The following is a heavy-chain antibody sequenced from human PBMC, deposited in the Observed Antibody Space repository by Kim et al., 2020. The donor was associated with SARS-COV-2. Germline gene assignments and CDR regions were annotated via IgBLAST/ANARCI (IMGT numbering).Heavy chain of an antibody. Sequence: GGSLRLSCAASGFTFSSYAMHWVRQAPGKGLEWVAVISYDGSNKYYADSVKGRFTISRDNSKNTLYLQMNSLRAEDTAVYYCAGTIAVPYPTFDIWGQG. CDR1: GFTFSSYA. J-gene: IGHJ3*02. CDR3: AGTIAVPYPTFDI. V-gene: IGHV3-30*04. D-gene: IGHD6-19*01. CDR2: ISYDGSNK.